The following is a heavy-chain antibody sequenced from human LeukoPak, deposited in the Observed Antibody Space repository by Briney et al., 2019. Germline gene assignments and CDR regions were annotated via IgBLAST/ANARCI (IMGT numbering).Heavy chain of an antibody. CDR3: ARGGAPDN. D-gene: IGHD1-26*01. Sequence: GGSLRLSCAACGFNFSSYWMSWVRQAPGKGLEWVANINQDGGKKYYVDSVRGRFAISRDNAENSVYLQMNSLRAEDTALYYCARGGAPDNWGQGTLVTVSS. J-gene: IGHJ4*02. CDR1: GFNFSSYW. CDR2: INQDGGKK. V-gene: IGHV3-7*01.